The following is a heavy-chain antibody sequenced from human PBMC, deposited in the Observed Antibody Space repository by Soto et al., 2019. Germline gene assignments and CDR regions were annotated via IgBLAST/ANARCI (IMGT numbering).Heavy chain of an antibody. Sequence: QVQLVESGGGLVKPGGSLRLSCAASGFTISDYYMNWIRQAPGKGLEWVSHISSSSSYTNYADSVKGRFTVSRDNAKNSVFLQMNSVRGEDTAVYYCARGHNDYRSGWDYFDDWGQGTLVTVSS. CDR3: ARGHNDYRSGWDYFDD. D-gene: IGHD6-19*01. CDR1: GFTISDYY. CDR2: ISSSSSYT. J-gene: IGHJ4*02. V-gene: IGHV3-11*05.